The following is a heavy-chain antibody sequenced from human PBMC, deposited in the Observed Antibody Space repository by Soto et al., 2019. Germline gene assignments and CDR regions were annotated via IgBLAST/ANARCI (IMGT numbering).Heavy chain of an antibody. V-gene: IGHV5-51*01. CDR3: AGPVYYDSSGYYPDDAFDI. CDR1: GYSFTSYW. J-gene: IGHJ3*02. D-gene: IGHD3-22*01. Sequence: PGESLKISCKGSGYSFTSYWIGWVRQMPGKGLEWMGIIYPGDSDTRYSPSFQGQVTISADKSISTAYLQWSSLKASDTAMYYCAGPVYYDSSGYYPDDAFDIWGQGTMVTVSS. CDR2: IYPGDSDT.